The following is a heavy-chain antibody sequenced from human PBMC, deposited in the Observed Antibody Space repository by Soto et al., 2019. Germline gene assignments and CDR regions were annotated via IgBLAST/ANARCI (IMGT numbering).Heavy chain of an antibody. D-gene: IGHD6-6*01. Sequence: GGSLRLSCAASGFTFRRYWMHWVRQASGKGLVWVSRINGDGSSTSYADSVKGRFTISRDNAKNTLYLQMNSLRAEDTAVYYCVSLVERSDIAFDIWGQGTMVTVSS. J-gene: IGHJ3*02. CDR1: GFTFRRYW. CDR3: VSLVERSDIAFDI. CDR2: INGDGSST. V-gene: IGHV3-74*01.